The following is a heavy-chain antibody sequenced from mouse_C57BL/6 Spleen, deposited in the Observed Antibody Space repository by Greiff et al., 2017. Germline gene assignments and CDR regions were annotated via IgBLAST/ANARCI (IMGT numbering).Heavy chain of an antibody. CDR2: IDPSSGNT. D-gene: IGHD2-4*01. CDR3: SREGYDYDEGY. CDR1: GYTFTSYG. V-gene: IGHV1-81*01. Sequence: VKLQESGAELARPGASVKMSCKASGYTFTSYGISWVKQSNGKSLEWLGEIDPSSGNTNYNEKFKGKATPTADTSSSPAYMEIRSLTSADYAVYFCSREGYDYDEGYWGQGTTLSFSS. J-gene: IGHJ2*01.